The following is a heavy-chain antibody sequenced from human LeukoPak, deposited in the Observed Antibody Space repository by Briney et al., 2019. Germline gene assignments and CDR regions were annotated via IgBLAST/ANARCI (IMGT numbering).Heavy chain of an antibody. V-gene: IGHV4-4*02. Sequence: TSETLSLTCAVSGVSISSSNWWGWVRQPPGQGLEWIGEIYHSGSTNYNPSLKRRVTISVDKSKNQFSLKLSSVTAADTAVYYCARDGSGSYYNTANWFDPWGQGTLVTVSS. CDR3: ARDGSGSYYNTANWFDP. CDR2: IYHSGST. D-gene: IGHD3-10*01. J-gene: IGHJ5*02. CDR1: GVSISSSNW.